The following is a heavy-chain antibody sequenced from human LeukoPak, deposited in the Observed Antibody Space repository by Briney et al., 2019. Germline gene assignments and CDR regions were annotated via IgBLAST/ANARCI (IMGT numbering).Heavy chain of an antibody. D-gene: IGHD6-13*01. CDR1: GGSFSDYS. CDR3: ARGDSSSWKEDAFDI. V-gene: IGHV4-34*01. Sequence: SETLSLTCAVYGGSFSDYSWNWIRQPPGKGLEWIGEINHRGTTIYNPSLESRVTISLDTSKNHFSLNLSSVTAADTAVYYCARGDSSSWKEDAFDIWGQGTMVTVSS. J-gene: IGHJ3*02. CDR2: INHRGTT.